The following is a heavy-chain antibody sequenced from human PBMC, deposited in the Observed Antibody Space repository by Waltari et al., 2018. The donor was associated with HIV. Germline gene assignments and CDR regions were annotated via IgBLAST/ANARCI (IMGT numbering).Heavy chain of an antibody. D-gene: IGHD5-12*01. V-gene: IGHV3-23*01. CDR3: AKGGWTRSSWFDP. Sequence: EVHLLESGGGLVQPGRSLSLSCAASGFPFSGYSMSWVRQAPGKGLEWVSVIDYIGDTTYYADSVKGRFTISRDNSKNTLYLQLNSLRAEDTAVYHCAKGGWTRSSWFDPWGQGTLVTVSS. CDR1: GFPFSGYS. CDR2: IDYIGDTT. J-gene: IGHJ5*02.